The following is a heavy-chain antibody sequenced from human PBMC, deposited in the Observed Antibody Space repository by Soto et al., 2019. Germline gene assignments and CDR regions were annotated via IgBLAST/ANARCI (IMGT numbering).Heavy chain of an antibody. CDR3: ARVSGDYDYYYYYYMDV. D-gene: IGHD4-17*01. Sequence: PSETLSLTCTASGGSISSYYWSWIRQPPGKGLEWIGYIYYSGSTNYNPSLKSRVTISVDTSKNQFSLKLSSVTAADTAVYYCARVSGDYDYYYYYYMDVWGKGTTVTVSS. CDR2: IYYSGST. V-gene: IGHV4-59*01. CDR1: GGSISSYY. J-gene: IGHJ6*03.